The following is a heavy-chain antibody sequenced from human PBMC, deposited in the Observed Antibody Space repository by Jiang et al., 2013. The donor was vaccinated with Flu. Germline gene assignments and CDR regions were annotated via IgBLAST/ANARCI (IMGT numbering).Heavy chain of an antibody. Sequence: GASVKVSCKASGYTFTGYYMHWVRQAPGQGLEWMGWINPNSGGTNYAQKFQGWVTMTRDTSISTAYMELSRLRSDDTAVYYCARERRLYSSSSSYGMDVWGKGTTVTVSS. CDR3: ARERRLYSSSSSYGMDV. CDR1: GYTFTGYY. J-gene: IGHJ6*04. V-gene: IGHV1-2*04. CDR2: INPNSGGT. D-gene: IGHD6-6*01.